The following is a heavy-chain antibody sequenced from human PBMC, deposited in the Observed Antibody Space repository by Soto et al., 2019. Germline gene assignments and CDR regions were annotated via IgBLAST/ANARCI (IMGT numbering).Heavy chain of an antibody. CDR3: AKDSGWFGELFRHFDY. CDR2: ISGSGGST. V-gene: IGHV3-23*01. J-gene: IGHJ4*02. CDR1: GFTFSSYA. Sequence: GGSLRLSCAASGFTFSSYAMSWVRQDPGKGLEWVSAISGSGGSTYYADSVKGRFTISRDNSKTTLYLHMNSLRAEDTAVYYCAKDSGWFGELFRHFDYWGQGTLVTVSS. D-gene: IGHD3-10*01.